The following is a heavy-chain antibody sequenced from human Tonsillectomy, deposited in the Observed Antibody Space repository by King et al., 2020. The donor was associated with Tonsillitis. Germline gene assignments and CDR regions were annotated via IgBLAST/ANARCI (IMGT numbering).Heavy chain of an antibody. CDR3: ARGRVSGYFDL. Sequence: VQLQQWGTGVLKPSETLSLTCVVHGGSSSDYYWSWIRQPPGKGLQWIGELSHSRSSEYNPSLKSRITISVDTSKNRFSLKLSSVTAADTAVYYCARGRVSGYFDLWGRGTPVIVSS. CDR1: GGSSSDYY. V-gene: IGHV4-34*01. CDR2: LSHSRSS. J-gene: IGHJ2*01.